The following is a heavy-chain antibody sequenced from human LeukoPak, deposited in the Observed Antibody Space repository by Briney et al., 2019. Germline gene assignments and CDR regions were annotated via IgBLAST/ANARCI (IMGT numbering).Heavy chain of an antibody. CDR3: ANGGLWLPTRTA. CDR1: GFTFSTYA. CDR2: ISGSGGST. Sequence: GGSLRLSCAASGFTFSTYAVSWVRQAPGKGLEWVSSISGSGGSTYYADSVKGRFTISRDNSKNTLYLQMNSLRVEDTAVYYCANGGLWLPTRTAWGQGTLVTVSS. J-gene: IGHJ5*02. V-gene: IGHV3-23*01. D-gene: IGHD3-22*01.